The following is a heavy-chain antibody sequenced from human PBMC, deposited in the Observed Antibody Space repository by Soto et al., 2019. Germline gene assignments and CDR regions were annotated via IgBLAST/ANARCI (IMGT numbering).Heavy chain of an antibody. CDR2: IYYSGST. J-gene: IGHJ6*03. V-gene: IGHV4-39*02. D-gene: IGHD1-7*01. CDR1: GGSISSSSYY. Sequence: PSETLSLTCTVSGGSISSSSYYWGWIRQPPGKGLEWIGSIYYSGSTYYNPSLKSRVTISVDTSKNQFSLKLSSVTAADTAVYYCARETGTTIQLSYYYYYYMDVWGKGTTVTVS. CDR3: ARETGTTIQLSYYYYYYMDV.